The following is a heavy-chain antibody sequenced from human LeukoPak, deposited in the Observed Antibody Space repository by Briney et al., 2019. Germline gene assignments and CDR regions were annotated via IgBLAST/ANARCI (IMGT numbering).Heavy chain of an antibody. CDR3: ARSCYNPHSDFDY. J-gene: IGHJ4*02. V-gene: IGHV4-59*01. CDR1: GGSISSYY. Sequence: SETLSLTCTVSGGSISSYYWSWIRQPPGKGLEWIGYIYYSGSTNYNPSLKSRVTMSVDTSKNQFSPKLSSVTAADTAVYYCARSCYNPHSDFDYWGQGTLVTVSS. D-gene: IGHD5-24*01. CDR2: IYYSGST.